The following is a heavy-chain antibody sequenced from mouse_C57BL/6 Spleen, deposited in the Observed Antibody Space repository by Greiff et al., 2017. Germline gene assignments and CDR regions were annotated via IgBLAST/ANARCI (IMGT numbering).Heavy chain of an antibody. Sequence: EVQLQQSGPVLVKPGASVKMSCKASGYTFTDYYMNWVKQSHGKSLEWIGVINPYNGGTSYNQKFKGKATLTVDKSSSTAYMELNSLTSEDSAVYYCARWAPYDYDSHWYFDVWGTGTTVTVSS. CDR1: GYTFTDYY. CDR2: INPYNGGT. D-gene: IGHD2-4*01. V-gene: IGHV1-19*01. CDR3: ARWAPYDYDSHWYFDV. J-gene: IGHJ1*03.